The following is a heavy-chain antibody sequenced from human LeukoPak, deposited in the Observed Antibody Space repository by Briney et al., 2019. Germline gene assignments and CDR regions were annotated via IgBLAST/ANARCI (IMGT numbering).Heavy chain of an antibody. Sequence: SETLSLTCTVSSASISTYYWSWIRQPPGKGLEWIGYIYHSGTSNYNPSLKSRVTISVDTSKNQFSLNLSSVTDADTAVYYCARDFGGSYPDYWGQGTLVTVSS. V-gene: IGHV4-59*01. CDR1: SASISTYY. CDR3: ARDFGGSYPDY. CDR2: IYHSGTS. J-gene: IGHJ4*02. D-gene: IGHD1-26*01.